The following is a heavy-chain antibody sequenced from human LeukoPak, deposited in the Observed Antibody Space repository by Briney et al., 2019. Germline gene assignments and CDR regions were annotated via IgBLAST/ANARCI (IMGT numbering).Heavy chain of an antibody. J-gene: IGHJ6*02. Sequence: PSPTLSPTRPVSAGSISSSYWSWLRQPPGSGLEWLGYIYFSGSTSTNTSLKSRVTISVDTSKNQFSLKLSSVTAADTAVYYCAREQYSGYDWGHYYYYYGMDVWGQGTTVTVSS. CDR2: IYFSGST. CDR3: AREQYSGYDWGHYYYYYGMDV. V-gene: IGHV4-59*12. D-gene: IGHD5-12*01. CDR1: AGSISSSY.